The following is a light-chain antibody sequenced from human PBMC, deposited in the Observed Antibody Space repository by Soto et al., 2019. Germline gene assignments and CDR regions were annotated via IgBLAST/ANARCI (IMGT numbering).Light chain of an antibody. J-gene: IGKJ2*01. CDR1: QSGLYSSNNKNS. V-gene: IGKV4-1*01. CDR3: QQHYATPPT. Sequence: DIVMTQSPDSLAVALGERATINCKSSQSGLYSSNNKNSLVWYRQKPGQPPKVLIYWASTRESGVPDRFSGSGSGTDFTLTISSLQAEDVAVYYCQQHYATPPTFGQGTKLEIK. CDR2: WAS.